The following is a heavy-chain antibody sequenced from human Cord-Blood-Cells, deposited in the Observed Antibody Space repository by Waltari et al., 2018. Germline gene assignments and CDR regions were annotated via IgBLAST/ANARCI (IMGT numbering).Heavy chain of an antibody. CDR3: AGERSSSSGFDP. D-gene: IGHD6-6*01. CDR2: VVPILGIA. V-gene: IGHV1-69*09. CDR1: GGTFSSYA. J-gene: IGHJ5*02. Sequence: QVQLVQSGAEVKKPGSSVKVSCKASGGTFSSYAISWVRQAHGQGLECMGRVVPILGIANNATKFQGRVTISADKSTSTAYMELSSLRSEDTAVYYCAGERSSSSGFDPWGQGTLVTVSS.